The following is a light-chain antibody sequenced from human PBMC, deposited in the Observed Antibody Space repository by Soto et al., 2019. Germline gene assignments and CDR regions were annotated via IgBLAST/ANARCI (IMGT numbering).Light chain of an antibody. J-gene: IGLJ2*01. CDR3: SSPQV. CDR2: EVS. Sequence: QSALTQPPSASGSPGQSVTISCTGTSSDVGGYNYVSWYQQHPGKAPKLMIYEVSKRPSGVPDRFSGSKSGNTASLTVSGLQAEDEADYYCSSPQVFGGGTKLTVL. V-gene: IGLV2-8*01. CDR1: SSDVGGYNY.